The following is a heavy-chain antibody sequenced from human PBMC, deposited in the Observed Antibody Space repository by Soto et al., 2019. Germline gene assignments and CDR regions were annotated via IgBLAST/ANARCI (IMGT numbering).Heavy chain of an antibody. Sequence: QVQLVQSGAEVKKPGASVKVSCKASGYTFTSYYMHWVRQAPGQGLEWMGIINPSGGSTSCAQKVQGRVTLTRGTSTSTVYMELSSLRSEATAVYYCAREFGSGWPGPWGQGTLVTVSS. D-gene: IGHD6-19*01. J-gene: IGHJ5*02. CDR2: INPSGGST. CDR3: AREFGSGWPGP. CDR1: GYTFTSYY. V-gene: IGHV1-46*01.